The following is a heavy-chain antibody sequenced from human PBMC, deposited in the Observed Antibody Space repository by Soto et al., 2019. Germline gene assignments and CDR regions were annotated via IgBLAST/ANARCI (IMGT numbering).Heavy chain of an antibody. V-gene: IGHV3-48*04. D-gene: IGHD3-16*02. CDR1: GFPFSRYS. Sequence: PGGSLRLSCAASGFPFSRYSMNWVRQATGKGLEWVSYISRDGSTACYADSVKGRFTISRDNAKNTLYLQMNSLRAEDTAAYYCARPSLASPYDYIWGSYRSYYFDYWGQGTLVTVSS. CDR3: ARPSLASPYDYIWGSYRSYYFDY. J-gene: IGHJ4*02. CDR2: ISRDGSTA.